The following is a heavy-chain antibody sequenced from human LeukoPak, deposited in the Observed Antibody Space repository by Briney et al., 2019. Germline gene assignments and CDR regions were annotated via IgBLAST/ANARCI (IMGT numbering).Heavy chain of an antibody. D-gene: IGHD4-23*01. J-gene: IGHJ4*02. CDR2: IKGDGTST. CDR3: IRDDYGGKLQ. Sequence: GGSLRLSCAASGFTFSTYWMHWLRQAQGKGLEWVARIKGDGTSTSYADSVKGRFTISRDNAMNTLLLQMNSLRVDDTGVYYCIRDDYGGKLQWGQGTLVTVSS. CDR1: GFTFSTYW. V-gene: IGHV3-74*01.